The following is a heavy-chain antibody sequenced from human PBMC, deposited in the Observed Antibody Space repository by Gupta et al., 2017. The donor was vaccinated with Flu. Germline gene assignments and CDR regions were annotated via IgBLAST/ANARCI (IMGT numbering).Heavy chain of an antibody. Sequence: EVQLVESGGGLVKPGGSMRLSCAASGFPFSSYSMHWVRQAPGKGLEWVSSISSSSSYIYYADSVKGRFTISRDNAKNSLYLQMNSLRAEDTAVYYCARAPPQYSSSWFLWPDYWGQGTLVTVSS. V-gene: IGHV3-21*01. D-gene: IGHD6-13*01. J-gene: IGHJ4*02. CDR1: GFPFSSYS. CDR3: ARAPPQYSSSWFLWPDY. CDR2: ISSSSSYI.